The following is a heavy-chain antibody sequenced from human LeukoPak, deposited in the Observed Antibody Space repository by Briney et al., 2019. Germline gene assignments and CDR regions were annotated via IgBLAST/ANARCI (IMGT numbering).Heavy chain of an antibody. V-gene: IGHV4-59*08. CDR2: VYYSGST. D-gene: IGHD3-22*01. CDR1: GGSISNYY. Sequence: SETLSLTCTVSGGSISNYYWSWLRQPPGKGLEWIGYVYYSGSTNYNPSLKSRVTISVDTSKNQFSLKLSSVTAADTAVYYCASIDYYDSSGYSYWGQGTLVTVSS. J-gene: IGHJ4*02. CDR3: ASIDYYDSSGYSY.